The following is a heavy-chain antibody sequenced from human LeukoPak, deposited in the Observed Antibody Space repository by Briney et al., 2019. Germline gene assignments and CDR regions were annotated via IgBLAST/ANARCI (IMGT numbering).Heavy chain of an antibody. V-gene: IGHV1-2*02. CDR2: INPNSGGT. CDR1: GFTFSTSA. J-gene: IGHJ6*03. CDR3: ARNPLNRDYYYMDV. Sequence: ASVKVSCKASGFTFSTSAVQWVRQAPGQGLEWMGWINPNSGGTNYAQKFQGRVTMTRDTSISTAYMELSRLRSDDTAVYYCARNPLNRDYYYMDVWGKGTTVTVSS. D-gene: IGHD3-10*01.